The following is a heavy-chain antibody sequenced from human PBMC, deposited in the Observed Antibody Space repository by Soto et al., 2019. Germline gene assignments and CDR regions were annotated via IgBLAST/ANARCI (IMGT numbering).Heavy chain of an antibody. CDR2: IIPIFGTA. J-gene: IGHJ4*02. CDR1: WGTFSSYS. CDR3: ARDLYGDYAGTFDY. Sequence: ASVKVSFKTSWGTFSSYSISWVRPAPGQGLEWMGGIIPIFGTANYAQKFQGRVTITADESTSTAYMELSSLRSEDTAVYYCARDLYGDYAGTFDYWGQGTLVTVSS. V-gene: IGHV1-69*01. D-gene: IGHD4-17*01.